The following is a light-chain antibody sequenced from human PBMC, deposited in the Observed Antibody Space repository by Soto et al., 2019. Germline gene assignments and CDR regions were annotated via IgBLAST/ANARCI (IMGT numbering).Light chain of an antibody. V-gene: IGLV2-14*01. CDR1: SSDVGGYNY. CDR2: DVS. J-gene: IGLJ1*01. Sequence: QSALTQPASVSGSPGQSITISCTGTSSDVGGYNYVSWYQQHPGKAPKLMIYDVSNRPSGVSNRFSGSKSGNTASLTISGXXXXXXXXYYCSSYTSSSTLVVFGTGTKLTVL. CDR3: SSYTSSSTLVV.